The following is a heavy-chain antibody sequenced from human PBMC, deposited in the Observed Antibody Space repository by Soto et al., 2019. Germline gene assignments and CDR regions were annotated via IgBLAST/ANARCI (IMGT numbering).Heavy chain of an antibody. CDR2: ISGSGGST. J-gene: IGHJ4*02. V-gene: IGHV3-23*01. Sequence: PGGSLRLSCAASGFTFSSYAMSWVRQAQGKGLEWVSAISGSGGSTYYADSVKGRFTISRDNSKNTLYLQMNSLRAEDTAVYYCGCYWNDRRLDYWGQGTLVTVSS. CDR1: GFTFSSYA. D-gene: IGHD1-1*01. CDR3: GCYWNDRRLDY.